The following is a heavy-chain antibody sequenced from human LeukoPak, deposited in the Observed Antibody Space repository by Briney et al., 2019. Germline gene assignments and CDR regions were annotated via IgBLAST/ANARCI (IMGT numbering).Heavy chain of an antibody. Sequence: GGSLRLSCTVSGFTVGSNSWSWVRQAPGKGLEWVSFIYSGGNTHYSDSVKGRFTLSRDNSKNTLYLQMNSLRAEDTAIYYCARRAGEYSHPYDYWGQGTLVTVSS. J-gene: IGHJ4*02. CDR2: IYSGGNT. D-gene: IGHD2-15*01. V-gene: IGHV3-53*01. CDR3: ARRAGEYSHPYDY. CDR1: GFTVGSNS.